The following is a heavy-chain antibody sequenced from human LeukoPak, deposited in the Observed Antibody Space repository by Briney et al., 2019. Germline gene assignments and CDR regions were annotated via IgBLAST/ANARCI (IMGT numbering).Heavy chain of an antibody. J-gene: IGHJ5*02. CDR2: ISAYNGNT. CDR1: GYTFTSYG. V-gene: IGHV1-18*01. CDR3: ARMNYDQPEPGGFDP. D-gene: IGHD3-3*01. Sequence: ASAKVSCKASGYTFTSYGISWVRQAPGQGLEWMGWISAYNGNTNYAQKLQGRVTMTTDTSTSTAYMELRSLRSDDTAVYYCARMNYDQPEPGGFDPWGQGTLVTVSS.